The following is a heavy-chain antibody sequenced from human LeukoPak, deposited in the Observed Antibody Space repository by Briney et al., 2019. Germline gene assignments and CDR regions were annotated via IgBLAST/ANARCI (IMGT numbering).Heavy chain of an antibody. CDR1: GFIVSCNY. J-gene: IGHJ4*02. CDR2: IYSSGGT. CDR3: ARDPSVTTVDY. V-gene: IGHV3-66*01. D-gene: IGHD4-17*01. Sequence: GGSLRLSCAASGFIVSCNYMTWVRQAPGKGLEWVAVIYSSGGTYYADSVKGRFTISRDNSKNTLYLQMNSLRAEDTAVYYCARDPSVTTVDYWGQGTLVTVSS.